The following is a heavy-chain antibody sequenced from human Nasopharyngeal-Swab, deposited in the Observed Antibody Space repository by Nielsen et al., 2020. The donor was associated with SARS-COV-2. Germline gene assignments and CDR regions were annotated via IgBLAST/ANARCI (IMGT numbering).Heavy chain of an antibody. CDR3: ARQGYYDFWNGYYETYYYGMDV. CDR2: IYYSGST. CDR1: GGSISSSSYY. J-gene: IGHJ6*02. D-gene: IGHD3-3*01. Sequence: SETLSLTCTVSGGSISSSSYYWGWIRQPPGKGLEWIGSIYYSGSTYYNPSLKSRVTISVDTSKNQFSLKLSSVTAADTAVYYCARQGYYDFWNGYYETYYYGMDVWGQGTTVTVSS. V-gene: IGHV4-39*01.